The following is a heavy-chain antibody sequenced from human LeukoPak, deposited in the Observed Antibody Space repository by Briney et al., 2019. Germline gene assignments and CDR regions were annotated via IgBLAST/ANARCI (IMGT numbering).Heavy chain of an antibody. V-gene: IGHV3-21*01. CDR2: ISSSSSYI. CDR1: GFTFSSYS. Sequence: PGGSLRLSCAASGFTFSSYSMNWVRQAPGKGLEWVSSISSSSSYIYYADSVKGRFTISRDNAKNSLYLQMNSLRAEDTAVYYCAREIAAAGTRSFDYWGQGTLVTVSS. D-gene: IGHD6-13*01. J-gene: IGHJ4*02. CDR3: AREIAAAGTRSFDY.